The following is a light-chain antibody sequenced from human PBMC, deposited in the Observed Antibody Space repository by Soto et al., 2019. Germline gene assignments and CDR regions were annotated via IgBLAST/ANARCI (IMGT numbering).Light chain of an antibody. V-gene: IGLV2-8*01. CDR2: EVS. CDR3: SSYAGSIFYV. J-gene: IGLJ1*01. Sequence: QSVLTQPPSASGSPGQSVTISCTGTSSDVGGYNYVSWYQQHPGKAPKLMIYEVSKRPSGVPDRFSGSKSGNTASLTVSGLRAEDEADYYCSSYAGSIFYVFGTGTKLTVL. CDR1: SSDVGGYNY.